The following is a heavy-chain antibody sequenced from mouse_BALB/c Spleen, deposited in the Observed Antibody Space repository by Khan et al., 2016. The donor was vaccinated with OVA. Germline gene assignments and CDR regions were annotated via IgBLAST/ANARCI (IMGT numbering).Heavy chain of an antibody. J-gene: IGHJ4*01. Sequence: VQLQQSGPELVKPGASVKISCKASGYTFTDYNMHWVKQSHGKSLEWIGCIYPYNGGTGYNQKFTSKATLTVDNSSSTAYMELRSLTSEDSAVYYCAREGIYYGYAMDYWGQGTSVTVSS. D-gene: IGHD2-1*01. CDR1: GYTFTDYN. CDR2: IYPYNGGT. CDR3: AREGIYYGYAMDY. V-gene: IGHV1S29*02.